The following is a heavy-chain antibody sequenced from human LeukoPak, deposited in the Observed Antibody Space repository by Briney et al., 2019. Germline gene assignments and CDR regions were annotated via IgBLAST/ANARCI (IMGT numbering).Heavy chain of an antibody. Sequence: SETLSLTCAVYGGSFSGYYWSWIRKPPGKGLEWIGEINHSGSTNYNPSLKSRVTISVDTSKNQFSLKLSSVTAADMAVYYCCGGENNWFDPWGQGTLVTVSS. CDR1: GGSFSGYY. V-gene: IGHV4-34*03. CDR2: INHSGST. CDR3: CGGENNWFDP. D-gene: IGHD3-16*01. J-gene: IGHJ5*02.